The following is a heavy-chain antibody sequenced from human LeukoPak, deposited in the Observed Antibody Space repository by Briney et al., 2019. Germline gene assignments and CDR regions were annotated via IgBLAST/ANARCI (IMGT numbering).Heavy chain of an antibody. CDR3: AKERAAAIEGYFDY. Sequence: PGGSLRLSCAASGFTFSSYGMHWVRQAPGKGLEWVAVIWYDGSNKIYADSVKGRFTISRDNSKNTLYPQMNSLRAEDTAVYYCAKERAAAIEGYFDYWGQGTLVTVSS. D-gene: IGHD6-13*01. CDR1: GFTFSSYG. CDR2: IWYDGSNK. J-gene: IGHJ4*02. V-gene: IGHV3-33*06.